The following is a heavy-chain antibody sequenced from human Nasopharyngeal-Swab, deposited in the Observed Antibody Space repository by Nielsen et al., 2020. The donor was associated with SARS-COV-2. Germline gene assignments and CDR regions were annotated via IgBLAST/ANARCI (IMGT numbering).Heavy chain of an antibody. J-gene: IGHJ4*02. Sequence: GGSLRLSCAASGFTFDDYAMHWVRQAPGKGLEWVSGISWNSGSIGYADSVKGRFTISRDNVKNSLYLQMNSLRAEDTAVYYCARDLGYIAAAVGYWGQGTLVTVSS. CDR3: ARDLGYIAAAVGY. CDR1: GFTFDDYA. D-gene: IGHD6-13*01. V-gene: IGHV3-9*01. CDR2: ISWNSGSI.